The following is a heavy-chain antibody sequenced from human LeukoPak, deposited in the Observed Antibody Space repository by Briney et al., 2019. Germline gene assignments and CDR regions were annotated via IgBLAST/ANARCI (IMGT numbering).Heavy chain of an antibody. CDR3: ASIRGYYFDY. Sequence: GGSLRLSCAASGFTFSSYAMSWVRQAPGKGLEWVSAISGSGGSTYYADSVKGRFTISRDNAKNSLYLQMNSLRAEDTAMYYCASIRGYYFDYWGQGTLVTVSS. CDR1: GFTFSSYA. CDR2: ISGSGGST. J-gene: IGHJ4*02. D-gene: IGHD5-12*01. V-gene: IGHV3-23*01.